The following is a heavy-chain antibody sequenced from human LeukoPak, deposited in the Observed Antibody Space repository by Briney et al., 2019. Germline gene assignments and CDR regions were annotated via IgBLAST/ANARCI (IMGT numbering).Heavy chain of an antibody. V-gene: IGHV3-48*01. CDR1: GFTFSTYS. CDR3: ARDPPSFQH. Sequence: GGSLRLSCAASGFTFSTYSMKWVRQAPGKGLEWVSYISDSSAMYYADSVRGRFTISRENDKNSLFLQMNSLRAEDTAVYYCARDPPSFQHWGQGTLVTVSS. CDR2: ISDSSAM. J-gene: IGHJ1*01.